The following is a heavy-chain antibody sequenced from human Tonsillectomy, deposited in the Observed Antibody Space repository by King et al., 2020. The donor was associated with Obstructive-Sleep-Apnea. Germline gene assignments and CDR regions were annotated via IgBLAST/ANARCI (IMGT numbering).Heavy chain of an antibody. CDR3: ARDLREGYSSSWYPYYYGMDV. J-gene: IGHJ6*02. Sequence: QLVQSGAEVKKPGASVKVSCKASGYTFNSYGINWVRQAPGQGLEWGGGSSAYNSNTNYAQKLQGRVTMTTDTSTSIAYMELRSLRSDDTAVYYCARDLREGYSSSWYPYYYGMDVWGQGTTVTVSS. CDR2: SSAYNSNT. CDR1: GYTFNSYG. V-gene: IGHV1-18*04. D-gene: IGHD6-13*01.